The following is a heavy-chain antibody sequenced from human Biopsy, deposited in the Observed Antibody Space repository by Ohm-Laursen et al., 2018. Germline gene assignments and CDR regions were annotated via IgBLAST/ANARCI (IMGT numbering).Heavy chain of an antibody. J-gene: IGHJ5*02. CDR2: IIPLFGAP. V-gene: IGHV1-69*13. D-gene: IGHD4-17*01. CDR1: GAIFSNYA. CDR3: ARLAQIYGDSPFDP. Sequence: SVKVSCKTSGAIFSNYAITWVRQAPGQGLEWMGGIIPLFGAPNYAQKFQGRLTITADESKSTTYMELSSLRSEDTAVYYSARLAQIYGDSPFDPWGQGTLVTVSS.